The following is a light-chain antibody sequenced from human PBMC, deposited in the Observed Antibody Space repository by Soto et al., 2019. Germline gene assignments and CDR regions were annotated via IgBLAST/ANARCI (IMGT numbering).Light chain of an antibody. CDR2: GAS. CDR3: QQYNTWPPLFT. Sequence: EIMMKQSPATLSVSPGERATLSCWASQNVRSNLAWYQQKPGQAPRLLIYGASTRATDIPARFSGSGSGTEFTLTISSLPSDDSAVYYCQQYNTWPPLFTFGPGTKVEIK. CDR1: QNVRSN. J-gene: IGKJ3*01. V-gene: IGKV3-15*01.